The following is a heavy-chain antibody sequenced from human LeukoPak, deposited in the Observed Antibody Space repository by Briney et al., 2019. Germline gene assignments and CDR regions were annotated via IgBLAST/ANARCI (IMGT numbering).Heavy chain of an antibody. CDR2: IKPDGSTT. D-gene: IGHD6-19*01. V-gene: IGHV3-74*01. CDR1: GFTLSSYW. Sequence: GGSLRLSCAASGFTLSSYWMHWVRQDPGKGLMWVSNIKPDGSTTSYAVSVRGRFTISRDNAKNTLHLQMNSLRAEDTAVYYCAKLLAVAGTRFDYWGQGTLVTVSS. CDR3: AKLLAVAGTRFDY. J-gene: IGHJ4*02.